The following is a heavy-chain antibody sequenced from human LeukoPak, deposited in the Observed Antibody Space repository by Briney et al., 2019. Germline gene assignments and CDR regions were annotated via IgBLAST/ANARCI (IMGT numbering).Heavy chain of an antibody. Sequence: SETLSLTCTVSGVSITSYYRSWIRQPPGKGLEWIGYIYYSGNTNYNPSLKSRVTILADTSKNQFSLKLSSVTAADTAVYYCARDSRSFDIWGQGTIVTVSS. CDR1: GVSITSYY. CDR3: ARDSRSFDI. CDR2: IYYSGNT. J-gene: IGHJ3*02. V-gene: IGHV4-59*01. D-gene: IGHD3-3*01.